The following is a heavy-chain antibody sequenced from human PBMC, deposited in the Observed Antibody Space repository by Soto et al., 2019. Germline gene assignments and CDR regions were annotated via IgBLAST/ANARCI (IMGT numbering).Heavy chain of an antibody. J-gene: IGHJ4*02. V-gene: IGHV1-18*01. Sequence: QVQLVQSGAEVKKPGASVKVSCKASGYTFTTYGISWVRQAPGQGLEWMGWISAYNGNTDYAQKFQDRLTMTTDPSTNTAYMALRSLRSADTAVYYCVRDRDSGSLGYWGQGTLVTVSS. D-gene: IGHD3-10*01. CDR2: ISAYNGNT. CDR3: VRDRDSGSLGY. CDR1: GYTFTTYG.